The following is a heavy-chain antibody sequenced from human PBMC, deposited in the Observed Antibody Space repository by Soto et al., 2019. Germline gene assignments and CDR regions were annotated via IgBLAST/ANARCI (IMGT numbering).Heavy chain of an antibody. Sequence: SETLSLTCTVSGGSISSSYWSWIRRPPGKGLEWIGYIYHSGSTKYNPSLKSRVTISVDTSKNQFSVKLSSVTAADTAVYYCARVWGLDYIDSWGQGTRVTVSS. V-gene: IGHV4-59*01. CDR1: GGSISSSY. D-gene: IGHD7-27*01. CDR3: ARVWGLDYIDS. J-gene: IGHJ4*02. CDR2: IYHSGST.